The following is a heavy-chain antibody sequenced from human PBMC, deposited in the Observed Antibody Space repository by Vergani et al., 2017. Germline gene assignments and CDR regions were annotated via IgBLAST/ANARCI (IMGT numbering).Heavy chain of an antibody. J-gene: IGHJ6*02. CDR1: GFTFSSYE. CDR2: ISSSGSTI. V-gene: IGHV3-48*03. D-gene: IGHD5-18*01. Sequence: EVQLVESGGGLVQPGGSLRLSCAASGFTFSSYEMNWVRQAPGKGLEWVSYISSSGSTIYYGDSVKGRFTISRDNAKNSLYLQMNSLRAEDTAVYYCARETDTAMVHQTTYYYYYYGMDVWGQGTTVTVSS. CDR3: ARETDTAMVHQTTYYYYYYGMDV.